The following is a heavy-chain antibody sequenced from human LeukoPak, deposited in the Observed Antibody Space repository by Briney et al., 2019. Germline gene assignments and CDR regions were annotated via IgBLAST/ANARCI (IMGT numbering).Heavy chain of an antibody. CDR3: ANTITIFGVVRGYYFDY. V-gene: IGHV3-23*01. Sequence: GGSLRLSCAASGFTFSSYSMNWVRQAPGKGLEWVSAISGSGGSTYYADSVKGRFTISRDNSKNTLYLQMNSLRAEDTAVYYCANTITIFGVVRGYYFDYWGQGTLVTVSS. CDR2: ISGSGGST. J-gene: IGHJ4*02. CDR1: GFTFSSYS. D-gene: IGHD3-3*01.